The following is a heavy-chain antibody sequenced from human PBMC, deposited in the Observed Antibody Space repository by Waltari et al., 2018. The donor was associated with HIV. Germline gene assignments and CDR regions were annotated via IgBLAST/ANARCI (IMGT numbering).Heavy chain of an antibody. D-gene: IGHD5-18*01. J-gene: IGHJ4*02. Sequence: EVHLVESGGGLVKPGGSPRLSCTASGLSFSSFSMNWVRQVPGKGLEWVSAISNRSDFINYADSVKGRFTIYRDNAANSLYLQMNALRNEDTAVYFCASLPTEGQPPRVFWGQGIIVTVSS. V-gene: IGHV3-21*06. CDR3: ASLPTEGQPPRVF. CDR2: ISNRSDFI. CDR1: GLSFSSFS.